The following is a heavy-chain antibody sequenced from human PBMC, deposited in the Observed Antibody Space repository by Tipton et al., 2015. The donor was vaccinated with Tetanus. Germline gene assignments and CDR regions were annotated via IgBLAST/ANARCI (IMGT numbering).Heavy chain of an antibody. Sequence: QVQLVQSGAEVKKPGASVKVSCKASGYTFTDYYIHWVRQAPGQGLEWMGWINPNSGGTNYAQKFQGRVTVTTDTSTTTAYMELRSLRSDDTALYYCAREDYVTAVDYWGQGTLVTVSS. CDR3: AREDYVTAVDY. CDR1: GYTFTDYY. V-gene: IGHV1-2*02. D-gene: IGHD2-21*02. J-gene: IGHJ4*02. CDR2: INPNSGGT.